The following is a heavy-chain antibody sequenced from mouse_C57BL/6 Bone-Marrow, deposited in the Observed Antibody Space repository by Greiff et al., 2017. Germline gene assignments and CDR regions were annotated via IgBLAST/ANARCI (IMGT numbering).Heavy chain of an antibody. Sequence: EVQVVESGAELVRPGASVKLSCTASGFNIKDDYIHWVKQRPEQGLEWIGWIDPEIGDTDYASKFQGKATITSDTSSNTAYLQLSSLTSEDTAVYSCSSFGRNYFDFCGQGTPLTVAS. CDR2: IDPEIGDT. J-gene: IGHJ2*01. CDR3: SSFGRNYFDF. CDR1: GFNIKDDY. D-gene: IGHD2-10*01. V-gene: IGHV14-4*01.